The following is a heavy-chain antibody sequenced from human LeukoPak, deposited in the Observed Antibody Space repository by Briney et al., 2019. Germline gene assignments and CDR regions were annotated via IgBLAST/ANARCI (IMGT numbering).Heavy chain of an antibody. J-gene: IGHJ4*02. Sequence: QSGRSLRLSCAASGFTFSSYAMHWVRQAPGKGLEWVAVISYDGSNKYYADSVKGRFTISRDDSKNTLYLQMNSLRAEDTAVYYCARDPYYYDSSGYSDFDYWGQGTLVTVSS. CDR2: ISYDGSNK. V-gene: IGHV3-30*04. CDR3: ARDPYYYDSSGYSDFDY. CDR1: GFTFSSYA. D-gene: IGHD3-22*01.